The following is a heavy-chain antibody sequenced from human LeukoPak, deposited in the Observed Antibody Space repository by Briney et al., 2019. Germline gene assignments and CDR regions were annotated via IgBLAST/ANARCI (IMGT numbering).Heavy chain of an antibody. CDR3: ARLGRRSGYYYYGMDV. J-gene: IGHJ6*02. CDR1: GSSISSSNYY. V-gene: IGHV4-39*01. Sequence: SETLSLTCTVSGSSISSSNYYWGWIRQPPGKGLEWIGSIYYSGSTYYSPSLKSRVTISVDTSKNQFSLKLSSVTAADTAVYYCARLGRRSGYYYYGMDVWGQGTTVTVSS. CDR2: IYYSGST. D-gene: IGHD3-10*01.